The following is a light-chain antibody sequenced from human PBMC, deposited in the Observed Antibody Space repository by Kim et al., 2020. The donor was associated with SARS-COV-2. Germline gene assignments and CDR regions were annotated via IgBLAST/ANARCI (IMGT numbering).Light chain of an antibody. CDR1: QSVSIN. CDR2: GAS. Sequence: SPGGSVTLPCRASQSVSINLAWYQQKPGQAPRLLIYGASTRATDVPARFSASGSGTEFTLTISSLQSEDFAVYYCQQHHNWPPITFGQGTRLEIK. CDR3: QQHHNWPPIT. J-gene: IGKJ5*01. V-gene: IGKV3-15*01.